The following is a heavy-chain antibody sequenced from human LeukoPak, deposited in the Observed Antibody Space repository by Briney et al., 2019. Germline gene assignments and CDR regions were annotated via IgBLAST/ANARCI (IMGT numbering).Heavy chain of an antibody. D-gene: IGHD2-2*01. CDR2: IKQDGSET. V-gene: IGHV3-7*01. Sequence: PGGSLRLSSAASGVAFSISWMSWVRHAPEKSLEWGVNIKQDGSETNYVDSLKGRFTVSRDNAKNSVYLQMNNLRDEDTAVYYCARRAPGYCITTSCPDTYYYYYYMDVWGKGTTVTVSS. J-gene: IGHJ6*03. CDR1: GVAFSISW. CDR3: ARRAPGYCITTSCPDTYYYYYYMDV.